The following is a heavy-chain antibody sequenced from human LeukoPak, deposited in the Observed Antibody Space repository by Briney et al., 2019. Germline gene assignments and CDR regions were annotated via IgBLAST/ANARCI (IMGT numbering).Heavy chain of an antibody. CDR3: ARIMTTVTTEYYFDY. V-gene: IGHV4-59*08. CDR2: IYYSGST. J-gene: IGHJ4*02. CDR1: GGSISSYY. D-gene: IGHD4-17*01. Sequence: PSETLSLTCTVSGGSISSYYWSWIRQPPGKGLEWIGYIYYSGSTNYNPSLKCRVTISVDTSKNQFSLKLSSVTAADTAVYYCARIMTTVTTEYYFDYWGQGTLVTVSS.